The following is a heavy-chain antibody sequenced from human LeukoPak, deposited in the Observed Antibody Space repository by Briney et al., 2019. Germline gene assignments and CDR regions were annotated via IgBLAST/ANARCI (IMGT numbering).Heavy chain of an antibody. V-gene: IGHV4-34*01. CDR1: GGSFSGYY. Sequence: SETLSLTCAVYGGSFSGYYWSWIRQPPGKGLEWIGEINHSGSTNYNPSLKSRVTISVDTSKNQFSLKLSSVTAADTAVYYCARQYLDYYDSSGYYTPFDYWGQGTLVTVSS. D-gene: IGHD3-22*01. CDR3: ARQYLDYYDSSGYYTPFDY. J-gene: IGHJ4*02. CDR2: INHSGST.